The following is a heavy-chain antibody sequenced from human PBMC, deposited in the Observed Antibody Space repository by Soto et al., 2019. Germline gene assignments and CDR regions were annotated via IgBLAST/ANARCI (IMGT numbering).Heavy chain of an antibody. V-gene: IGHV3-21*01. CDR2: ISSSSSYI. CDR3: ARGLYSGYDSYYYYGMDV. CDR1: GFTFSSYS. Sequence: EVQLVESGGGLVKPGGSLRLSCAASGFTFSSYSMNWVRQAPGKGLEWVSSISSSSSYIYYADSVKGRFTISRDNAKNSLYLQMNSRRAEDTAVYYCARGLYSGYDSYYYYGMDVWGQGTTVTVSS. D-gene: IGHD5-12*01. J-gene: IGHJ6*02.